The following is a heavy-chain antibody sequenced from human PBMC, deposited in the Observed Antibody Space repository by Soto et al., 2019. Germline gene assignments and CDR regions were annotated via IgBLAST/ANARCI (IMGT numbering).Heavy chain of an antibody. D-gene: IGHD3-22*01. J-gene: IGHJ6*02. CDR2: INHSGST. V-gene: IGHV4-34*01. CDR3: ARPYYYDSGDGMDV. Sequence: QVQLQQWGAGLLKPSETLSLTCAVYGGSFSGYYWSWIRQPPGKGLEWIGEINHSGSTNYNPSLKSRVTISVDTSKNQFSLKLSSVTAADTAVYYCARPYYYDSGDGMDVWGQGTTVTVSS. CDR1: GGSFSGYY.